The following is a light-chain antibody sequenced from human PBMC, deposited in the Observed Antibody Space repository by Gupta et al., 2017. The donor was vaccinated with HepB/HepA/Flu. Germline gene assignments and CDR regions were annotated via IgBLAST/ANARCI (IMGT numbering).Light chain of an antibody. CDR1: SSNIGASYD. V-gene: IGLV1-40*01. Sequence: QFVLTQPPSVSGAPGQEVTISCTGSSSNIGASYDVQWYQQLQGKAPKVLMYDSRNRPSGVPERFSGSKTGTSASLAITGLQAEDEADYYCQSYDRSLGGSVFGGGTKVTVL. CDR2: DSR. J-gene: IGLJ2*01. CDR3: QSYDRSLGGSV.